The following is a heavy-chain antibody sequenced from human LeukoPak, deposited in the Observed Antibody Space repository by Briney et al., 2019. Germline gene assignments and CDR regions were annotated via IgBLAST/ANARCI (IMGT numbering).Heavy chain of an antibody. D-gene: IGHD3-22*01. J-gene: IGHJ4*02. V-gene: IGHV3-23*01. Sequence: PGGSLRLSCAASGLIFSNYAMSWVRQAPGKGLEWVSTITGDTYYTDSVKGRFTISRDNSKNTLYLQMNSLRAEDTAVYYCANYYYDTSGHYSGFVYWGQGTLVTVSS. CDR1: GLIFSNYA. CDR2: ITGDT. CDR3: ANYYYDTSGHYSGFVY.